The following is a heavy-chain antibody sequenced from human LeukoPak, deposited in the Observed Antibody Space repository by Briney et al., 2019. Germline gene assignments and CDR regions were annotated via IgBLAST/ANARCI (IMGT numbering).Heavy chain of an antibody. CDR2: IYTSGST. CDR1: GGSISSGSYY. J-gene: IGHJ5*02. D-gene: IGHD4-23*01. CDR3: ARDNWAYGGSHEPYNWFDP. Sequence: SETLSLTCTVSGGSISSGSYYWSWIRQPAGKGLEWIGRIYTSGSTNYNPSLKSRVTISVDTSKNQFSLKLSSVTAADTAVYYCARDNWAYGGSHEPYNWFDPWGQGTLVTVSS. V-gene: IGHV4-61*02.